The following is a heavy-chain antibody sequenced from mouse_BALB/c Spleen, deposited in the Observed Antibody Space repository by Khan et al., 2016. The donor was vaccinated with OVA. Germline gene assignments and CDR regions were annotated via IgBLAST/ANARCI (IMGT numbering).Heavy chain of an antibody. CDR2: INTETGEP. CDR3: GRRDNGYSWFAY. V-gene: IGHV9-2-1*01. D-gene: IGHD2-2*01. Sequence: QIQLVQSGPELKKPGETVKISCKASGYTFTDYSMHWVKQAPGKGLKWMGWINTETGEPTYADDFKGRFAFSLETSASTAFLQINNHKNEDTATYVCGRRDNGYSWFAYWGQGTLVTVSA. CDR1: GYTFTDYS. J-gene: IGHJ3*01.